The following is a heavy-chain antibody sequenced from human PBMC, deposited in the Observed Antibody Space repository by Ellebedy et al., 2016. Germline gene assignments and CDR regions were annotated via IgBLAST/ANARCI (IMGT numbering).Heavy chain of an antibody. CDR1: GASITNDPYY. Sequence: SETLSLTCSVSGASITNDPYYWSWIRQPPGKGLEWIGYIYYSGSTNYIPSLRGRLFISLDMSKNQISLSLSSVTAADTARYYCATFGRDCDSPTLFDYWGQGALVTVSS. J-gene: IGHJ4*02. V-gene: IGHV4-30-4*01. CDR2: IYYSGST. D-gene: IGHD2-21*02. CDR3: ATFGRDCDSPTLFDY.